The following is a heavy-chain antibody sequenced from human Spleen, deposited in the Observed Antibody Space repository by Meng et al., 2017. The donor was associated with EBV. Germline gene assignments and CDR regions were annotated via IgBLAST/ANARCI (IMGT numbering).Heavy chain of an antibody. CDR1: GGSLSGYH. CDR2: IYHTGST. J-gene: IGHJ4*01. Sequence: QVQLQQWGAGLLKPSETLSLTCAVFGGSLSGYHWSWIRQPPGMGLEWIGEIYHTGSTTYNSSLKSRVTLSTDTSKNQFSLKLSSLTAADTAVYYCARDRRTMGSDYWGHGILVTVSS. CDR3: ARDRRTMGSDY. D-gene: IGHD4/OR15-4a*01. V-gene: IGHV4-34*01.